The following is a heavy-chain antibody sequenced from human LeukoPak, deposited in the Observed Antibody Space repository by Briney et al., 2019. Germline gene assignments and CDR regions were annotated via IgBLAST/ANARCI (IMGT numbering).Heavy chain of an antibody. D-gene: IGHD3-9*01. CDR1: GGTFSSYA. V-gene: IGHV1-69*06. CDR2: IIPIFGTA. Sequence: SVKVSCKASGGTFSSYAISWGRQAPGQGLEWMGGIIPIFGTANYAQKFQGRGTITADKSTSTAYMELSSPRSEDTAVYYCARGHAVLRYFDWLLPFDYWGQGTLVTVSS. CDR3: ARGHAVLRYFDWLLPFDY. J-gene: IGHJ4*02.